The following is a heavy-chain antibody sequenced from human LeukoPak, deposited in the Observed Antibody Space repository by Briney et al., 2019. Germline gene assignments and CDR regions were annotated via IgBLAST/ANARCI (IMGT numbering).Heavy chain of an antibody. CDR2: SRNKAQSYTT. CDR1: GFSFSDHY. V-gene: IGHV3-72*01. CDR3: ASSYYDSSGYYYYY. D-gene: IGHD3-22*01. Sequence: PGRSLRLSCTASGFSFSDHYMDWVRQAPGKGLEWVGRSRNKAQSYTTEFAASVKGRFTISRDDSKNALFLQMNSLKTEDTAVYYCASSYYDSSGYYYYYWGQGTLVTVSS. J-gene: IGHJ4*02.